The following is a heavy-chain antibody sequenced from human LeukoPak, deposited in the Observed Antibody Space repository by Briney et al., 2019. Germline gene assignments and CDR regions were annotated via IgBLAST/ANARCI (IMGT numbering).Heavy chain of an antibody. V-gene: IGHV3-66*01. CDR1: GFTVSSNY. J-gene: IGHJ4*02. Sequence: GGSLRLSCAASGFTVSSNYVSWVRQAPGKGLEWVSVIYSGGSTYYADSVKGRFTISRDNSKNTLYLQMNSLRAEDTAVYYCAAGDYYDSSGQFDYWGQGTLVTVSS. CDR3: AAGDYYDSSGQFDY. D-gene: IGHD3-22*01. CDR2: IYSGGST.